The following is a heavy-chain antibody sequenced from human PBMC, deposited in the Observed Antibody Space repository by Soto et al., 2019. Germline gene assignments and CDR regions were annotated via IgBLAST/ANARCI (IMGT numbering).Heavy chain of an antibody. Sequence: QVQLVESGGGVVQPGRSLRLSCAASGFTFSSDAMHWVRQAPGKGLEWVAVISYDGSNKYYADSVKGRFTISRDNSKNTLYLQMNSLRAEDTAVYYCARKGLPTSYYYFDYWGQGTLVTVSS. D-gene: IGHD1-26*01. CDR1: GFTFSSDA. V-gene: IGHV3-30-3*01. CDR3: ARKGLPTSYYYFDY. CDR2: ISYDGSNK. J-gene: IGHJ4*02.